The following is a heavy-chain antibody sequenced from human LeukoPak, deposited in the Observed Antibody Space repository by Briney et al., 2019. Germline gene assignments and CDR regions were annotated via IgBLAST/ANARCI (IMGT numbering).Heavy chain of an antibody. V-gene: IGHV3-7*05. CDR3: AREQYGGKDY. CDR2: IKEDGSEK. Sequence: GGSLRLSCAASEFTFSIYWMSWVRQAPGKGLEWVANIKEDGSEKYYVDSVRGRFTISRDNAKNSLHLQMNSLRAEDTAVYYCAREQYGGKDYWGQGTLVTVSS. D-gene: IGHD4-23*01. J-gene: IGHJ4*02. CDR1: EFTFSIYW.